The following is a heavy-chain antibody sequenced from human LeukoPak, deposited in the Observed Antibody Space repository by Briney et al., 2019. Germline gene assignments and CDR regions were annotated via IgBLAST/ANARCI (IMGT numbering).Heavy chain of an antibody. D-gene: IGHD2/OR15-2a*01. CDR3: ARERNSAFHI. CDR1: GFTFSDYY. V-gene: IGHV3-11*04. J-gene: IGHJ3*02. Sequence: GGSLRLSCAASGFTFSDYYMGWIRQAPGKGLEWISYISSAGTTICYADSVKGRFTISRDNAKNSLYLQVNSLRAEDTAVYYCARERNSAFHIWGQGTMVTVSS. CDR2: ISSAGTTI.